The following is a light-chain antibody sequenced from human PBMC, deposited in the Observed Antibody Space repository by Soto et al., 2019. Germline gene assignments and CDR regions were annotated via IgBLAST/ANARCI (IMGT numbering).Light chain of an antibody. J-gene: IGLJ1*01. V-gene: IGLV2-23*02. CDR3: CSFAGSSSYV. CDR2: EVN. Sequence: QSVLTQPASVSGSPGQSITISCTGSSSDVASYNLVSWYQQHPGKAPKLMIYEVNKRPSGVSNRISGSKSGNTASLTISGLQAEDEADYYCCSFAGSSSYVFGTGTKLTVL. CDR1: SSDVASYNL.